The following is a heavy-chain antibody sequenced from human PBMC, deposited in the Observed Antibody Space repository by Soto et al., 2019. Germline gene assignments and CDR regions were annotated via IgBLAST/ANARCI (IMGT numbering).Heavy chain of an antibody. CDR3: SQGYAQYFES. J-gene: IGHJ4*02. Sequence: EVQLVESGGGLVKPGGSLRLSCAVSGFTVTNVWMNWVRQAPGKGLEWVGRIKSTTDGGTTDYAAPVKGRFSISRNDSRNTLFLQMNSLKTEDTAVYYCSQGYAQYFESWGQGTLVTVSS. CDR2: IKSTTDGGTT. CDR1: GFTVTNVW. D-gene: IGHD5-18*01. V-gene: IGHV3-15*07.